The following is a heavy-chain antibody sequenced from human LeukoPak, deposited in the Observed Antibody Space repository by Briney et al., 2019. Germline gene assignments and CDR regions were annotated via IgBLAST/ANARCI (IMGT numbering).Heavy chain of an antibody. J-gene: IGHJ4*02. Sequence: QPGRSLRLSCAASGFTFDDYAMHWVRQAPGKGLEWVSGISWNSGSIGYADSVKGRFTISRDNAKNSLYLQMNSLRAEDTALYYCAKAYDFWSGYLDYWGQGTLVTVSS. V-gene: IGHV3-9*01. CDR1: GFTFDDYA. CDR3: AKAYDFWSGYLDY. D-gene: IGHD3-3*01. CDR2: ISWNSGSI.